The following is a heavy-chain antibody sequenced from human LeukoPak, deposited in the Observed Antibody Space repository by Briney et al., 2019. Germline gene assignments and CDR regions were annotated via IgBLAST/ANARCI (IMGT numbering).Heavy chain of an antibody. Sequence: PSETLSLTCIVSGGSISSYYWSWIRQPPGKGLEWIGYIYYSGSTNYNPPLKSRVTISVDTSKNQFSLKLSSVTAADTAVYYCARGYSSSWWRVDPFDPWGQGTLVTVSS. J-gene: IGHJ5*02. CDR2: IYYSGST. CDR3: ARGYSSSWWRVDPFDP. D-gene: IGHD6-13*01. CDR1: GGSISSYY. V-gene: IGHV4-59*01.